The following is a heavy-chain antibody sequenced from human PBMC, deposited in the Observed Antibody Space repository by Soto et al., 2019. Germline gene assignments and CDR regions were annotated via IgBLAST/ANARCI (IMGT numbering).Heavy chain of an antibody. Sequence: SETLSLTCTVSGGSISNYYWSWIRQPPGKGLECIGYISYSGSTNYNPSLKSRVTISVDTSKNQFSLNLSSVTAADTAVYYCPRGYTWLDYWGQGTLVTVSS. J-gene: IGHJ4*02. CDR2: ISYSGST. V-gene: IGHV4-59*01. CDR3: PRGYTWLDY. CDR1: GGSISNYY. D-gene: IGHD5-12*01.